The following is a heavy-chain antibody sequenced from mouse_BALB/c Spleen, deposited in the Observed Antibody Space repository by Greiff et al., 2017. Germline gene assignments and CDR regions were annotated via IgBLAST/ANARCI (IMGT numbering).Heavy chain of an antibody. J-gene: IGHJ4*01. D-gene: IGHD3-3*01. CDR2: ISNLAYSI. CDR3: ARDRGDAYAMDY. Sequence: EVMLVESGGGLVQPGGSRKLSCAASGFTFSDYGMAWVRQAPGKGPEWVAFISNLAYSIYYADTVTGRFTISRENAKNTLYLEMSSLRSEDTAMYYCARDRGDAYAMDYWGQGTSVTVSS. V-gene: IGHV5-15*02. CDR1: GFTFSDYG.